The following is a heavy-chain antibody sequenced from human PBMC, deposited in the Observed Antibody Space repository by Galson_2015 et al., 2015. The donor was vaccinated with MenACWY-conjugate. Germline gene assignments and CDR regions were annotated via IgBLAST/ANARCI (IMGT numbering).Heavy chain of an antibody. J-gene: IGHJ6*02. CDR1: GFTFSSYW. CDR2: MKQDGSEK. Sequence: SLRLSCAASGFTFSSYWMSWVRQAPGKGLEWVANMKQDGSEKYYVDSVKGRCTISRDNAKNSLYLQMNSLRAEDTAVYYCARDRYVDYGMDVWGQGTTVTVSS. D-gene: IGHD2-2*01. CDR3: ARDRYVDYGMDV. V-gene: IGHV3-7*03.